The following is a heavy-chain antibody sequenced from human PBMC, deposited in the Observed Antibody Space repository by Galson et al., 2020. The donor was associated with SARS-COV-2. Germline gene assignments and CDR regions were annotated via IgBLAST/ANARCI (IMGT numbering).Heavy chain of an antibody. D-gene: IGHD1-26*01. CDR3: ARALGGSYYPWAFDY. Sequence: GGSLRLSCAASGFTFSSYAMHWVRQAPGKGLEWVEVISYDGSNKYYADSVKGRFTISRDNSKNTLYLQMNSLRAEDTAVYYWARALGGSYYPWAFDYWGQGTLVTVSS. V-gene: IGHV3-30*04. CDR2: ISYDGSNK. J-gene: IGHJ4*02. CDR1: GFTFSSYA.